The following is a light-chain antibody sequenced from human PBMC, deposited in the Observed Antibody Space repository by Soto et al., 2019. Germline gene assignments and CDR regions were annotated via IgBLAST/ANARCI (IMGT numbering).Light chain of an antibody. J-gene: IGKJ2*01. CDR1: QSVSRNY. Sequence: TQSPGTLSLSPGGRATLSCSSSQSVSRNYVAWYQQKPGQSHRLIIYGASSRATGIPDRFSGSESGADFTLTISRLEPEDFAVYYCQHYGGSPLYAFGQGTKVDI. CDR3: QHYGGSPLYA. CDR2: GAS. V-gene: IGKV3-20*01.